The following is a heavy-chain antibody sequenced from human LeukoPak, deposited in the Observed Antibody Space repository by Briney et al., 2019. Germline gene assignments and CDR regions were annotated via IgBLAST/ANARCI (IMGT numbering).Heavy chain of an antibody. CDR2: INHSGST. J-gene: IGHJ4*02. CDR1: GGSFSGYY. D-gene: IGHD4-23*01. V-gene: IGHV4-34*01. Sequence: SETLSLTCAVYGGSFSGYYWSWIRQSPGKGLEWIGEINHSGSTNYNPSLKSRVTISVDTSKNQFSLKLSSVTAADTAVYYCATSPQYGGYLGQGTLVTVSS. CDR3: ATSPQYGGY.